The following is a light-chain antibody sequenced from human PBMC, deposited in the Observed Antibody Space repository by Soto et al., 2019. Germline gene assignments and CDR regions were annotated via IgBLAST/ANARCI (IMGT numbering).Light chain of an antibody. CDR3: HQYNWPDT. Sequence: EIVMTQSPATLSVSPGERATLSCRASQSVSSNLAWYQQKPGQAPRLLIYGASTRATGIPARFSGSGSGTEFTLTISSLQSEDFALYYCHQYNWPDTSGQGTRLEI. V-gene: IGKV3-15*01. CDR1: QSVSSN. CDR2: GAS. J-gene: IGKJ5*01.